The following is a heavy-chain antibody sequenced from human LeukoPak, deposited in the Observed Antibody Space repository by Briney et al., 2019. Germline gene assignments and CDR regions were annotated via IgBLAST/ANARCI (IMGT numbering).Heavy chain of an antibody. V-gene: IGHV4-34*01. CDR3: ARVIGYGDYVDY. J-gene: IGHJ4*02. CDR1: GGSFSGYY. Sequence: SSETLSLTCAVYGGSFSGYYWSWIRLPPGKGLEWIGEINHSGSINYNPSLKSRVTISVDTSKNQFSLKLSSVTAADTAVYYCARVIGYGDYVDYWGQGTLVTVSS. D-gene: IGHD4-17*01. CDR2: INHSGSI.